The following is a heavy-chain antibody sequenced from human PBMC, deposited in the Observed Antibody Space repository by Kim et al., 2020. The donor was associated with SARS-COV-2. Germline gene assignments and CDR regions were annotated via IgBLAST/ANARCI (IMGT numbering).Heavy chain of an antibody. CDR3: AKDHVSTGYYYPFN. J-gene: IGHJ4*02. V-gene: IGHV3-23*03. CDR1: GFIFSNYA. CDR2: IYSDGSST. D-gene: IGHD3-22*01. Sequence: GGSLRLSCVASGFIFSNYAMSWVRQAPEKGLEWVSVIYSDGSSTYYADSVKGRFTISRDNFKNTLYLQMNSLRAEDSAVYYCAKDHVSTGYYYPFNWGQGTLVSVSS.